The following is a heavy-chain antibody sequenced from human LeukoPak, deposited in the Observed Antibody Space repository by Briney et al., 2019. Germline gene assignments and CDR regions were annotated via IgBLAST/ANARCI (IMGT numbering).Heavy chain of an antibody. CDR2: IFQSGST. D-gene: IGHD1-1*01. Sequence: SQTQSLTCAVSGGSISSGDYSWSWIRQPPGKGLEWIGYIFQSGSTYYNPSLKSRVTISVDRSKNQFSLKLSSVTAADTAVYYCARVGSDWNDVRYNWFDPWGQGTLVTVSS. CDR1: GGSISSGDYS. CDR3: ARVGSDWNDVRYNWFDP. V-gene: IGHV4-30-2*01. J-gene: IGHJ5*02.